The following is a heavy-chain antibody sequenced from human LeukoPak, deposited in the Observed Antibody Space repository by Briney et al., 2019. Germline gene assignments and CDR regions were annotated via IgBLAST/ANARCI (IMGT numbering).Heavy chain of an antibody. D-gene: IGHD3-22*01. V-gene: IGHV4-34*01. CDR2: INHSGST. J-gene: IGHJ3*02. Sequence: PSETLSLTCAVYGGSFSGYYWSWIRQPPGKGLEWIGEINHSGSTNYNPSLKSRVTISVDTSKNQFSLKLSSVTAADTAVYYCAREEVITTNDAFDIWGQGTMVTVSS. CDR3: AREEVITTNDAFDI. CDR1: GGSFSGYY.